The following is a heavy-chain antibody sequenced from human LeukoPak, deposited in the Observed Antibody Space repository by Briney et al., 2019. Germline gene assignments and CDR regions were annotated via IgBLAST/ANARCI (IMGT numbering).Heavy chain of an antibody. V-gene: IGHV3-23*01. CDR3: ARGGAEWELLYGQGEFDY. Sequence: GGSLRLSCAASRFTFSSYAMNWVRQAPGKGLQWVSTVSSGGERTNYADSVKGRFTVSRDNSKNTLYLQMNSLRPEDTAVYFCARGGAEWELLYGQGEFDYWGQGTLVIVSS. D-gene: IGHD1-26*01. CDR1: RFTFSSYA. J-gene: IGHJ4*02. CDR2: VSSGGERT.